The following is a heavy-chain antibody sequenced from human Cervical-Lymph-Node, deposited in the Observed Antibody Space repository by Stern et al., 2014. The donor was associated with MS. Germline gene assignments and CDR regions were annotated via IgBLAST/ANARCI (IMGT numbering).Heavy chain of an antibody. CDR3: ARRFGELYLAFFDA. J-gene: IGHJ4*02. V-gene: IGHV1-18*04. CDR2: ISPYTGDT. CDR1: GYTFSNFG. Sequence: VQLVQSGAEVKKPGAAVKVSCKASGYTFSNFGIAWLRQAPGHGLEWMGWISPYTGDTNYAQKVQDRVTLTTDTLTSTAYMELRSLTSDDTAVYYCARRFGELYLAFFDAWGQGALVTVSS. D-gene: IGHD3-10*01.